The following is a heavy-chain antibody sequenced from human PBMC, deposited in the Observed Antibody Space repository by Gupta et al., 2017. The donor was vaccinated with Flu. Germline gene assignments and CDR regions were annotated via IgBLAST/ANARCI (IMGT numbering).Heavy chain of an antibody. J-gene: IGHJ6*02. CDR3: ARVRNCRPGYCSSTSHKESYYYYGMDV. Sequence: QVQLVQSGAEVKKPGSSVKVSCKASGGTFSSYAISWVRQAPGQGLEWMGGIIPIFGTANYAQKFQGRVTITADKSTSTAYMELSSLRSEDTAVYYCARVRNCRPGYCSSTSHKESYYYYGMDVWGQGTTVTVSS. CDR2: IIPIFGTA. CDR1: GGTFSSYA. V-gene: IGHV1-69*06. D-gene: IGHD2-2*01.